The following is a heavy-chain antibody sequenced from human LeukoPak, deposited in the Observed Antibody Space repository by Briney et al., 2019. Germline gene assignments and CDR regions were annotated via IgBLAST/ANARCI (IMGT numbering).Heavy chain of an antibody. V-gene: IGHV3-21*01. CDR3: ARDGVVGATEFDY. J-gene: IGHJ4*02. Sequence: GGSLRLSCATSGFTFSSYAMSWVRQAPGKGLEWVSAISSTGIAIYYADSVKGRFTISRDNAKNSLYLQMNSLRAEDTAVYYCARDGVVGATEFDYWGQGTLVTVSS. CDR1: GFTFSSYA. CDR2: ISSTGIAI. D-gene: IGHD1-26*01.